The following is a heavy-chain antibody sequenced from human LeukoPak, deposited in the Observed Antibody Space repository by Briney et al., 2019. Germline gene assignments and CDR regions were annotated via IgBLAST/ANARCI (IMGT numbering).Heavy chain of an antibody. CDR3: ARAGCSSTSCYDY. Sequence: PGGSLSLSFPASGFTFSSNYMGWVRQAPGKGLEWVSVIYSGGSTYYADSVKGRFTISRENSKNTLYLQMNSLRAEDTAVYYCARAGCSSTSCYDYWGQGTLVTVSS. CDR2: IYSGGST. V-gene: IGHV3-53*01. J-gene: IGHJ4*02. D-gene: IGHD2-2*01. CDR1: GFTFSSNY.